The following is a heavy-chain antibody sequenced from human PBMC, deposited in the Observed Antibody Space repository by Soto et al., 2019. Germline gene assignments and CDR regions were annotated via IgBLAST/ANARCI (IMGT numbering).Heavy chain of an antibody. D-gene: IGHD3-22*01. Sequence: QVQLVQSGAEVKKPGSSVKVSCKASGGTFSSYAISWVRQAPGQGLEWMGGIIPIFGTANYAQKFQGRVTITADESTSXXDXEXXSLRSEDTAVYYCARGGHNRPGWDSSGYYYDAFDIWGQGTMVTVSS. CDR1: GGTFSSYA. J-gene: IGHJ3*02. CDR2: IIPIFGTA. V-gene: IGHV1-69*12. CDR3: ARGGHNRPGWDSSGYYYDAFDI.